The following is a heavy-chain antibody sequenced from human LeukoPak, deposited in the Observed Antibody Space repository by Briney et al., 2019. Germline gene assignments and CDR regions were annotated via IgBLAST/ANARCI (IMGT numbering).Heavy chain of an antibody. V-gene: IGHV3-48*03. Sequence: GGSLRLSCAASGFTFSSYEMNWVRQAPGKGLEWVSYISSSGSPIYYADSVKGRFTISRDNAKNSLYLQMNSLRAEDTAVYYCATGGGGYSYGYSIYWGQGTLVTVSS. D-gene: IGHD5-18*01. CDR3: ATGGGGYSYGYSIY. CDR1: GFTFSSYE. CDR2: ISSSGSPI. J-gene: IGHJ4*02.